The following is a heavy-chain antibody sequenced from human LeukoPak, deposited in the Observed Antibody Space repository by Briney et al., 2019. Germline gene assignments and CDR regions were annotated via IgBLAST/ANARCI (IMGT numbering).Heavy chain of an antibody. V-gene: IGHV4-34*01. D-gene: IGHD2-2*02. Sequence: SSETLSLTCAVYGGSFSGYYWSWIRQPPGKGLEWIGEINHSGSTNYNPSLKSRVTISVDTSKNQFSLKLSSVTAADTAVYYCARRPHIVVVPAAIKVGYYYMDVWGKGTTVTVSS. J-gene: IGHJ6*03. CDR3: ARRPHIVVVPAAIKVGYYYMDV. CDR2: INHSGST. CDR1: GGSFSGYY.